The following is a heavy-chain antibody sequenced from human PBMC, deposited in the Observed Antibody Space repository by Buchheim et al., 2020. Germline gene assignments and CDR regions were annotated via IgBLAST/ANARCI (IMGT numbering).Heavy chain of an antibody. J-gene: IGHJ5*02. CDR3: ANIFGVVTTFDP. Sequence: QVQLVESGGGVVQPGRSLRLSCAASGFTFSSYAMHWVHQAPGKGLEWVAVISYDGSNKYYADSVKGRFTISRDNSKNTLYLQMNSLRAEDTAVYYCANIFGVVTTFDPWGQGTL. CDR2: ISYDGSNK. CDR1: GFTFSSYA. V-gene: IGHV3-30*04. D-gene: IGHD3-3*02.